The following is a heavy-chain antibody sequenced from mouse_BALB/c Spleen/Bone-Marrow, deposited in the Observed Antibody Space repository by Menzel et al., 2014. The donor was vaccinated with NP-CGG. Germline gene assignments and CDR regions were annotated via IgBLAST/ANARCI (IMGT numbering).Heavy chain of an antibody. V-gene: IGHV14-3*02. J-gene: IGHJ1*01. D-gene: IGHD2-14*01. CDR3: ASYRYGWYFDV. CDR2: IDPAIFT. Sequence: VQLQQSGAELVKPGASVKLSCTASGFNIKDTYLHWVKQRPEQGLDWIGRIDPAIFTKYDPKFQGKATITADTSSNTAYLHLSSLTAEDTAVYYCASYRYGWYFDVWGAGTTVTVSS. CDR1: GFNIKDTY.